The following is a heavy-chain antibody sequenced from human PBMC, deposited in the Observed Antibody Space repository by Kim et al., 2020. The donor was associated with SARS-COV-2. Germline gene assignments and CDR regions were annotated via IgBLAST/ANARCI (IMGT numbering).Heavy chain of an antibody. V-gene: IGHV3-48*02. CDR3: AIVPISDVVSGD. D-gene: IGHD2-21*01. Sequence: YYAASVKGRFTISRDNATNSLFVQMNSLGDEDTAVYYWAIVPISDVVSGDWGQGTLVTVSS. J-gene: IGHJ4*02.